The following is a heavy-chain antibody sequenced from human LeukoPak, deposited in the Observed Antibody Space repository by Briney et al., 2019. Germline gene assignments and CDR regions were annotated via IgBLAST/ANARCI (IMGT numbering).Heavy chain of an antibody. V-gene: IGHV3-23*01. J-gene: IGHJ1*01. CDR1: GFTFSSYA. D-gene: IGHD2-15*01. Sequence: GGSLRLSCAASGFTFSSYAMSWVRQAPGKGLEWVSAISGSGGSTYYADSVKGRFTISRDNSKNTLYLQMNSLTAEDTAMYYCAKSSSSSCPQDWGQGTLVTVSS. CDR2: ISGSGGST. CDR3: AKSSSSSCPQD.